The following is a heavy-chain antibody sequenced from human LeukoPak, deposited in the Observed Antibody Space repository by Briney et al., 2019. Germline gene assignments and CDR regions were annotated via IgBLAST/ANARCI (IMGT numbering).Heavy chain of an antibody. D-gene: IGHD6-13*01. Sequence: SVKVSCKASGGTFSSYAISWVRQAPGQGLEWMGGIIPIFGTTNYAQKFQDRVTITADKSTSTAYMELSSLRSEDTAVYYCARVVGLTGYSSSWYSGYYYYMDVWGKGTTVTISS. CDR2: IIPIFGTT. CDR1: GGTFSSYA. V-gene: IGHV1-69*06. CDR3: ARVVGLTGYSSSWYSGYYYYMDV. J-gene: IGHJ6*03.